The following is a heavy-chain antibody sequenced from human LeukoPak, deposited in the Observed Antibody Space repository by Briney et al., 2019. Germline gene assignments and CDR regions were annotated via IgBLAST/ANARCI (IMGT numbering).Heavy chain of an antibody. CDR3: TTLGD. Sequence: PGGSLRLSCAASGFTFSNYVMSWVRQAPGKGLEWVGRIKSKTDGMTTYYAAPVKGRFTISRDDSKNTLYLQMNSLKIEDTAVYFCTTLGDWGQGILVTVSS. V-gene: IGHV3-15*01. J-gene: IGHJ4*02. CDR2: IKSKTDGMTT. D-gene: IGHD3-16*01. CDR1: GFTFSNYV.